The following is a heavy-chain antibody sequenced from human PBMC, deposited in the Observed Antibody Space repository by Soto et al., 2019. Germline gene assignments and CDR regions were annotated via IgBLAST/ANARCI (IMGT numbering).Heavy chain of an antibody. CDR2: IYYSGST. J-gene: IGHJ3*02. D-gene: IGHD1-1*01. V-gene: IGHV4-31*11. CDR3: ASPGTTLGPDAFDI. CDR1: GGSFSSGVYY. Sequence: SETRSRTCAVYGGSFSSGVYYWIWVRQHPGKGLEWIGYIYYSGSTYYNPSLKSRVTISVDTSKNQFSLKLSSVTAADTAVYYCASPGTTLGPDAFDIWGQGTMVTVSS.